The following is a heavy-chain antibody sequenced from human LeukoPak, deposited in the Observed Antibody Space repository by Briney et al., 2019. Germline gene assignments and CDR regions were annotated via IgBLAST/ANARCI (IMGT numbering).Heavy chain of an antibody. D-gene: IGHD2-2*01. J-gene: IGHJ6*03. CDR2: IYHSGST. CDR3: LRYCSSTGCPNYMDV. V-gene: IGHV4-30-2*01. CDR1: GGSISSGGYY. Sequence: PSETLSLTCTVSGGSISSGGYYWSWIRQPPGKGLEWIGYIYHSGSTYYNPSLKSRVTISVDRSKNQFSLKLSSVTAADTAVYYCLRYCSSTGCPNYMDVWGKGTTVTVSS.